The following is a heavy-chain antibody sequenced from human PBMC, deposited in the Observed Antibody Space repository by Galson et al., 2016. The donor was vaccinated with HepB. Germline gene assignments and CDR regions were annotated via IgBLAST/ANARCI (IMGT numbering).Heavy chain of an antibody. CDR3: VKGWGNS. D-gene: IGHD3-16*01. CDR2: ISTDGGST. CDR1: GFMFSKSA. Sequence: SLRLSCAGSGFMFSKSAMHWVRQAPGKGLEYVSAISTDGGSTYYTDSVKGRFTISRDNSKNTLYLQMSSLRPEDTAVYFCVKGWGNSWGQGTQVTVSS. J-gene: IGHJ4*02. V-gene: IGHV3-64D*06.